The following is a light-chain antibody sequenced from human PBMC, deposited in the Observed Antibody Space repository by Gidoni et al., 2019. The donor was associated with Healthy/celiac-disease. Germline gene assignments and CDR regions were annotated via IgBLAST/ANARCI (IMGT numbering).Light chain of an antibody. Sequence: DIQMTQSPYSLSSSVGDRVTITCRASQVISNYLAWFQQQHWNTPKSLIYAASSLQSVVPSKFSGCGSGTDFTLNLRSLQLSDFATYSCQQYNRYPLTFGQWTRLEIK. V-gene: IGKV1-16*02. CDR2: AAS. CDR1: QVISNY. CDR3: QQYNRYPLT. J-gene: IGKJ5*01.